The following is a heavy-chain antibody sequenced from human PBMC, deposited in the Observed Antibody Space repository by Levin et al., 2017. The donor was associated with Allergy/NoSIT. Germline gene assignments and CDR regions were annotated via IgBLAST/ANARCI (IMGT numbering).Heavy chain of an antibody. J-gene: IGHJ5*02. V-gene: IGHV3-30*03. CDR1: GFTFSSYG. Sequence: GGSLRLSCAASGFTFSSYGMHWVRQAPGKGLEWVAVISYDGSNKYYADSVKGRFTISRDNSKNTLYLQMNSLRAEDTAVYYCARKFDPWGQGTLVTVSS. CDR3: ARKFDP. CDR2: ISYDGSNK.